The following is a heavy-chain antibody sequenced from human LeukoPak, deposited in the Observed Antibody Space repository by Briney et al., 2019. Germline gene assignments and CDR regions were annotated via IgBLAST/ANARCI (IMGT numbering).Heavy chain of an antibody. V-gene: IGHV3-30-3*01. D-gene: IGHD5-12*01. CDR3: ATGYSGYDQLYYFDY. Sequence: GGSLRLSCAASGFTFSSYAMHWVRQAPGRGLEWVAVISYDGSNKYYADSVKGRFTISRDNSKNTLYLQMNSLRAEDTAVYYCATGYSGYDQLYYFDYWGQGTLVIVSS. J-gene: IGHJ4*02. CDR1: GFTFSSYA. CDR2: ISYDGSNK.